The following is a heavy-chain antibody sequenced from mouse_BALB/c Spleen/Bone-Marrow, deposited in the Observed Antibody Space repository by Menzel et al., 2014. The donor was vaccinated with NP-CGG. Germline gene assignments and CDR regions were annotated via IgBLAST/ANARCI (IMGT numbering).Heavy chain of an antibody. V-gene: IGHV1-39*01. CDR1: GYSFTGYN. D-gene: IGHD1-1*01. Sequence: VQLKQSGPELEKPGASVKISCKASGYSFTGYNMNWVKQSNGKSLEWIGNIDPYYGGTSYNQKFEGKATLTVDKSSSTAYMQLKSLTSEDSAVYYCATYGYSYWYFDVWGAGTTVTVSS. CDR3: ATYGYSYWYFDV. J-gene: IGHJ1*01. CDR2: IDPYYGGT.